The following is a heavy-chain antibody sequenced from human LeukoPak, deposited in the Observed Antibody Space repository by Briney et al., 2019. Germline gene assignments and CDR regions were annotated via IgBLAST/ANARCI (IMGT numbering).Heavy chain of an antibody. D-gene: IGHD7-27*01. Sequence: GGSLRLSCAASGFTFSSYWMSWVRQAPGKGLEWVANIKQDGSEKYYVDSVKGRFTISRDNAKNSLYLQMNSLRAEDTAVYYCASGRTAALGIPVYWYFDLWGRGTLVTVSS. V-gene: IGHV3-7*01. CDR1: GFTFSSYW. CDR2: IKQDGSEK. J-gene: IGHJ2*01. CDR3: ASGRTAALGIPVYWYFDL.